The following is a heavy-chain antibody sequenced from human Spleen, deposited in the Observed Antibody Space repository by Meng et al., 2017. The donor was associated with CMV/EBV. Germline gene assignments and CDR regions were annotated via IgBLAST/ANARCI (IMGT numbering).Heavy chain of an antibody. J-gene: IGHJ4*02. CDR3: ASYDYSNYVFDY. CDR1: GGSISSSNW. D-gene: IGHD4-11*01. Sequence: CAGSGGSISSSNWWSWVRQPPGKGLEWIGEIYHSGSTNYNPSLKSRVTISVDKSKNQFSLKLSSVTAADTAVYYCASYDYSNYVFDYWGQGTLVTVSS. V-gene: IGHV4-4*02. CDR2: IYHSGST.